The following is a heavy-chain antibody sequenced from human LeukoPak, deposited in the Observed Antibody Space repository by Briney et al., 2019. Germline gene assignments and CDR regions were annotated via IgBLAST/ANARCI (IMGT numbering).Heavy chain of an antibody. J-gene: IGHJ5*02. CDR1: GFTFSKYA. CDR2: IGGNGGDT. V-gene: IGHV3-23*01. Sequence: PGGSLRLSCAASGFTFSKYAMSWVRQAPGKGLEWVSGIGGNGGDTYYADSVKGRLTISRDNARKSLYLQMNTLRVEDTAVYYCVRDAGSRDWFDPWGQGTLVTVSS. D-gene: IGHD5-24*01. CDR3: VRDAGSRDWFDP.